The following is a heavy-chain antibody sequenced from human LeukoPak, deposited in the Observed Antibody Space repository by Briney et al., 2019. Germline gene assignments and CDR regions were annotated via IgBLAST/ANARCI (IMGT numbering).Heavy chain of an antibody. J-gene: IGHJ4*02. CDR2: IKQDGSEK. CDR1: GFTFSSYS. Sequence: PGGSLRLSCAASGFTFSSYSMNWVRQAPGKGLEWVANIKQDGSEKYYVDSVKGRFTISRDNAKNSLYLQMNSLRAEDTAVYYCARDSGYRYDFWSPRLDYWGQGTLVTVSS. CDR3: ARDSGYRYDFWSPRLDY. V-gene: IGHV3-7*01. D-gene: IGHD3-3*01.